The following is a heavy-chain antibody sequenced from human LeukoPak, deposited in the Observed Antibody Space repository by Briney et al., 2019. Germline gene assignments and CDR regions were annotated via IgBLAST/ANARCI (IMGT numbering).Heavy chain of an antibody. D-gene: IGHD3-16*01. Sequence: ASVKVSCKVSGGTFSSYDINWVRQAPGQGPEWMGWINLNTGGTNYAQKFDGRFSMTRDTSTNTAFMELSGLTFDDTAVYYCGSVRGILSYFDLWGRGTLVSVSS. CDR1: GGTFSSYD. CDR3: GSVRGILSYFDL. CDR2: INLNTGGT. J-gene: IGHJ2*01. V-gene: IGHV1-2*02.